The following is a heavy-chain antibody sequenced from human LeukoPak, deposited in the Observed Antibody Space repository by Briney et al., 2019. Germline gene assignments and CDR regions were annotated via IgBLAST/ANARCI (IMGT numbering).Heavy chain of an antibody. CDR2: IGDGGEIE. CDR1: GLILRGHA. V-gene: IGHV3-23*01. Sequence: SGGSLTLSCEASGLILRGHAMSWVRQAPGKGLEWVSGIGDGGEIERYADSVKGRFTISRDNFRNTVYLEMRSLRPEDTAVYYCAKGYSSGWTPFDYWGQGTQVTVSS. D-gene: IGHD6-19*01. J-gene: IGHJ4*02. CDR3: AKGYSSGWTPFDY.